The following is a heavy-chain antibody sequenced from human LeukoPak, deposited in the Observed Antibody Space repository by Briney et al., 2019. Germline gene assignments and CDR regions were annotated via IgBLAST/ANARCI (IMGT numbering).Heavy chain of an antibody. Sequence: GGSLRLSCAASGFTFSSYGMHWVRQAPGKGLEWVAVIWYDGSNKYYADSVKGRFTISRDNSKNTPYLQMNSLRAEDTAVYYCARDRQVYYDILTGSTYYYYGMDVWGKGTTVTVSS. D-gene: IGHD3-9*01. CDR1: GFTFSSYG. CDR3: ARDRQVYYDILTGSTYYYYGMDV. CDR2: IWYDGSNK. J-gene: IGHJ6*04. V-gene: IGHV3-33*01.